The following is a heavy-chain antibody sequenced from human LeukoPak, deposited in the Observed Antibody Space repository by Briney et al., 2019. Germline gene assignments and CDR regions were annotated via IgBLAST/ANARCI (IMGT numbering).Heavy chain of an antibody. V-gene: IGHV4-59*12. Sequence: PSETLSLTCTVSGGSISSYYWSWIRQPPGKGLEWIGYIYYSGSTNYNPSLKSRVTVSVDTSKNQFSLKVTSVTAADTAVYYCARETTRDRFMDVWGKGTTVTVSS. CDR2: IYYSGST. CDR1: GGSISSYY. CDR3: ARETTRDRFMDV. D-gene: IGHD4-17*01. J-gene: IGHJ6*03.